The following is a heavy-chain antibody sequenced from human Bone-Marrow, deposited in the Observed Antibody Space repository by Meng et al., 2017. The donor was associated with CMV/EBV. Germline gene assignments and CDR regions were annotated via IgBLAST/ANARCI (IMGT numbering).Heavy chain of an antibody. CDR2: IRSKVNGGTT. D-gene: IGHD6-13*01. V-gene: IGHV3-49*04. Sequence: GESLKISCAASGFTFSSYSMNWVRQAPGKGLEWVGFIRSKVNGGTTEYAASVKGRFTISRDDSKTIAYLQMNSLKSEDTAVYYCTRVYIAADGVAFDYWSQGALVTVSS. CDR1: GFTFSSYS. J-gene: IGHJ4*02. CDR3: TRVYIAADGVAFDY.